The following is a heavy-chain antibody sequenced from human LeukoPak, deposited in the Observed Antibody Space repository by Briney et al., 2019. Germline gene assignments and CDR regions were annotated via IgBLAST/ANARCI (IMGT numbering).Heavy chain of an antibody. V-gene: IGHV1-18*01. D-gene: IGHD6-19*01. CDR2: ISAYKGNT. CDR3: AGGGDSSGWYVFDY. Sequence: ASVKVSCKASGYTFTSYGISWVGQAPGQGLEWMGWISAYKGNTNYAQKLQGRVTMTTETSTSTAYMDLRSLRSDDTAVYYCAGGGDSSGWYVFDYWGQGTLVTVSS. CDR1: GYTFTSYG. J-gene: IGHJ4*02.